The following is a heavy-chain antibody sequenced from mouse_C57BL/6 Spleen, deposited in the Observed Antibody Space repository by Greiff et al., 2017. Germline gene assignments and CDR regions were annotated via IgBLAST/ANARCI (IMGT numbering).Heavy chain of an antibody. CDR3: TTKGPLTFFDY. V-gene: IGHV14-4*01. CDR1: GFNIKDDY. CDR2: IDPENGDT. J-gene: IGHJ2*01. D-gene: IGHD1-3*01. Sequence: EVQLQQSGAELVRPGASVKLSCTASGFNIKDDYMHWVKQRPEQGLEWIGWIDPENGDTEYASKFQGKATITADTSSNTAYLQLSSLTSEDTAVYYCTTKGPLTFFDYWGQGTTLTVSS.